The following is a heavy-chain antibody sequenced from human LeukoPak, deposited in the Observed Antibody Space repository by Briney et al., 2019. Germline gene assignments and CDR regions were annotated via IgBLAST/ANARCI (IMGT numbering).Heavy chain of an antibody. CDR2: ISSTGGTT. CDR3: AKNGDRGAYCTGGTCYPYFYYYMDV. CDR1: GITFSSYS. V-gene: IGHV3-23*01. J-gene: IGHJ6*03. Sequence: PGGTLRLSCAASGITFSSYSMSWVRQAPGKGLEWVSSISSTGGTTYYADSVKGRFTISRDNSNNTLYLKMKSLRAEDTAIYYCAKNGDRGAYCTGGTCYPYFYYYMDVWGKGTTVTI. D-gene: IGHD2-15*01.